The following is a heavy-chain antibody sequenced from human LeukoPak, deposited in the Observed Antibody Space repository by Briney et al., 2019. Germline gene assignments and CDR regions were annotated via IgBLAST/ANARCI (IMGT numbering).Heavy chain of an antibody. D-gene: IGHD6-13*01. V-gene: IGHV1-69*06. CDR1: GGTFSSYA. J-gene: IGHJ3*02. Sequence: SVKVSCKASGGTFSSYAISWVRQAPGQGLEWMGGIIPIFGTANYAQKFQGRVTITADKSTSTAYMELSSLRSEDTAVYYCAREGRGIAAAGTNAFDIWGQGTMVTVSS. CDR2: IIPIFGTA. CDR3: AREGRGIAAAGTNAFDI.